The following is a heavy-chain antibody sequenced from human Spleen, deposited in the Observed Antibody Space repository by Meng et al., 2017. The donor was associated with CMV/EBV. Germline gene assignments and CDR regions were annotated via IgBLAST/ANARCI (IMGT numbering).Heavy chain of an antibody. CDR1: GFTVNGYS. CDR2: ISGSGYAT. V-gene: IGHV3-23*01. J-gene: IGHJ4*02. D-gene: IGHD3-10*01. Sequence: SGFTVNGYSMNWVREVPGKGPGWVSGISGSGYATYYADSVKGRFTISRDNFESRVLLQMTGLRPEDTAIYYCAKEGSGSVAPLDFDHWGQGALVTVSS. CDR3: AKEGSGSVAPLDFDH.